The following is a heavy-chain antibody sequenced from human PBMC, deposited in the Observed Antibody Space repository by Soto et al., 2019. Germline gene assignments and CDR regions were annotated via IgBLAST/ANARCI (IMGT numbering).Heavy chain of an antibody. CDR1: GYTFTVYY. V-gene: IGHV1-2*02. CDR2: INPKSGGT. CDR3: ARDLAKGGGSAGFDY. J-gene: IGHJ4*02. D-gene: IGHD1-26*01. Sequence: ASVNVSCKASGYTFTVYYIHWVRRAPGQGLEWMGWINPKSGGTMYPQKFQGRVTMTWDTSISTAYMALTRLRSDDTAVYYCARDLAKGGGSAGFDYWGQGTLVTVSS.